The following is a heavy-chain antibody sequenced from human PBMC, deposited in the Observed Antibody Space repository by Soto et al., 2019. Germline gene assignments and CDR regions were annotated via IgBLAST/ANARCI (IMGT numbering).Heavy chain of an antibody. CDR2: ISYDGSNK. V-gene: IGHV3-30*18. D-gene: IGHD4-4*01. J-gene: IGHJ6*02. Sequence: GGSLRLSCAASGFTFSSYGMHWVRQAPGKXLEWVAVISYDGSNKYYAVSVKGRFTISRDNSKNTLYLQMNSPRAEDTAVYYCAKDRYSNQPAPGYGMDVWGQGTTVTVSS. CDR1: GFTFSSYG. CDR3: AKDRYSNQPAPGYGMDV.